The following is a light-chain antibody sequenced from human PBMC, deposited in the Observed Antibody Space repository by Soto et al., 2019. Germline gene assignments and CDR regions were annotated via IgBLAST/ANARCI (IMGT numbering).Light chain of an antibody. CDR1: QSIRSY. CDR3: QQSYITPLT. V-gene: IGKV1-39*01. J-gene: IGKJ1*01. CDR2: AAS. Sequence: DIQMTQSPSSLSASVGDRVTITCRASQSIRSYLNWYQQKPGKAPKLLIYAASSLQTGVSSRFSGSGSGTDFTLTISSLQPEDFATYYCQQSYITPLTFGQGTKVDIK.